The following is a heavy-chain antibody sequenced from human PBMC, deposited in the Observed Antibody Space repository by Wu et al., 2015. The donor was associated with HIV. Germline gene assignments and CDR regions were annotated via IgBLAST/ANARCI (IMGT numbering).Heavy chain of an antibody. CDR3: AAFVFLVVVIYSY. CDR1: GYTFTSYY. Sequence: QVQLVQSGAEVKKPGASVKVSCKASGYTFTSYYMHWVRQAPGQGLEWMGIINPSGGSTSYAQKFQGRVTMTRDTSTSTVYMELSSLRSEDTAVYYCAAFVFLVVVIYSYWGRGNPGHRLL. D-gene: IGHD3-22*01. CDR2: INPSGGST. J-gene: IGHJ4*02. V-gene: IGHV1-46*03.